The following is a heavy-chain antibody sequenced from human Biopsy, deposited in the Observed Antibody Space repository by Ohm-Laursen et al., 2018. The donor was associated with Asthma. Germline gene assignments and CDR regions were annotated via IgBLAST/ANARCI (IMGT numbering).Heavy chain of an antibody. J-gene: IGHJ3*01. CDR2: VNTGNGDT. V-gene: IGHV1-3*04. Sequence: ASVKVSCKASGYNFISFAIHWVRQAPGQRLEWMGWVNTGNGDTKYSQKFQGRVTITRDTSASTAYMELRSLRSEDTATYYCARTYSDFLTGQVKDVFGVWGQGTMVTASS. CDR3: ARTYSDFLTGQVKDVFGV. CDR1: GYNFISFA. D-gene: IGHD3-9*01.